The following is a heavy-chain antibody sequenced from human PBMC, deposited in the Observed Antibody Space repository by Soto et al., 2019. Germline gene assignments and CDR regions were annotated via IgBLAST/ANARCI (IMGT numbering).Heavy chain of an antibody. CDR1: GFTFTSSA. CDR3: GADREYYGGDYCGA. V-gene: IGHV1-58*01. CDR2: ILVVSGNT. Sequence: QMQLVQSGPEVKKPGTSVKVSCKASGFTFTSSALQWVRQARGQRLVWIGWILVVSGNTNYAQKFKERVNTASNRSTSTADIELSCMSADDTAVYYCGADREYYGGDYCGAWGRGNLVTVAA. D-gene: IGHD2-21*02. J-gene: IGHJ4*02.